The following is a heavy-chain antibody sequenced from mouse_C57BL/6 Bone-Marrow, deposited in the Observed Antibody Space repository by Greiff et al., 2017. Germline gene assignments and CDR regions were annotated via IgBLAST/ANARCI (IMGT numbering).Heavy chain of an antibody. Sequence: VQLQQSGPELVKPGASVKMSCKASGYTFTDYNMHWVKQSHGKSLEWIGYINPNNGGTSYNQKFKGKATLTVNKSSSTAYMELRSLTSEDSAVYYCASYYDPYQGFAYWGQGTLVTVSA. CDR2: INPNNGGT. V-gene: IGHV1-22*01. J-gene: IGHJ3*01. CDR3: ASYYDPYQGFAY. D-gene: IGHD1-1*01. CDR1: GYTFTDYN.